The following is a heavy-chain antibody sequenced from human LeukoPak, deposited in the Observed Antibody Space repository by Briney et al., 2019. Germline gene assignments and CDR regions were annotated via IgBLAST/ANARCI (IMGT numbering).Heavy chain of an antibody. Sequence: GASVKVSCKASGGTFSSYAISWVRQAPGQGLEWMGGIIPIFGTANYAQKFQGRVTITADESTSTAYMELSSLRSEDTAVYYCASPSEDWGAAACDYWGQGTLVTVSS. CDR1: GGTFSSYA. V-gene: IGHV1-69*13. D-gene: IGHD6-13*01. CDR3: ASPSEDWGAAACDY. J-gene: IGHJ4*02. CDR2: IIPIFGTA.